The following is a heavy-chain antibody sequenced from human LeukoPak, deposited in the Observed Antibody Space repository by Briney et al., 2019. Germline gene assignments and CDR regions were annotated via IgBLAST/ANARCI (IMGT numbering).Heavy chain of an antibody. J-gene: IGHJ5*02. V-gene: IGHV5-51*01. Sequence: GESLKISCKGSGYSFTSYWIGWVRQMPGKGLEWMGIIYPGDSDTRYSPSFQGQVTISADKSISTAYLRWSSLKASDTAMYYCARHRRYCSSTSCYLNWFDPWGQGTLVTVSS. D-gene: IGHD2-2*01. CDR1: GYSFTSYW. CDR2: IYPGDSDT. CDR3: ARHRRYCSSTSCYLNWFDP.